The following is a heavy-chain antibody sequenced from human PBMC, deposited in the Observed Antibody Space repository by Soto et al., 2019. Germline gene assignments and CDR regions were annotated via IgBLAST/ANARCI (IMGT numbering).Heavy chain of an antibody. J-gene: IGHJ6*02. CDR3: AGGGVRGVITRTRDYYGMDV. Sequence: GESLKISCTGSGYSFTSYWIGWVRQMPGKGLECMGIIYPGDSDTRYSPSFQGQVTISADKSISTAYMQWSSLKASDTAMYYCAGGGVRGVITRTRDYYGMDVWGQGTTVTVSS. V-gene: IGHV5-51*01. CDR2: IYPGDSDT. CDR1: GYSFTSYW. D-gene: IGHD3-10*01.